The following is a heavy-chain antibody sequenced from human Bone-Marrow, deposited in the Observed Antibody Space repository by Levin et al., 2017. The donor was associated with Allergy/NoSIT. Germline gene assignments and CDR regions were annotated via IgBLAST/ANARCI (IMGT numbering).Heavy chain of an antibody. CDR1: GYTFTDYF. V-gene: IGHV1-2*02. CDR2: INPNSGDT. Sequence: ASVKVSCKASGYTFTDYFIHWVRLAPGQGLEWMGWINPNSGDTDSAQNFQDRVTMTRDTSISTAYIELSSLTSNDTALYYCARISSAAFDIWGQGTVVTVSS. J-gene: IGHJ3*02. CDR3: ARISSAAFDI. D-gene: IGHD6-19*01.